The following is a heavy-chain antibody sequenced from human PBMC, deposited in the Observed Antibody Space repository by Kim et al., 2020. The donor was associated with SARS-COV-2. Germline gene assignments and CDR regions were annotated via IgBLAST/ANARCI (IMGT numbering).Heavy chain of an antibody. Sequence: ASVKVSCKASGFTFTFYSMHWVRQAPGQGLEWMGKINRSGGGTNYAQKFQGRVTMTGDTSTNTVYMELSSLRSDDTAVYYCAKEGGHWGQGTLVTVSS. CDR1: GFTFTFYS. D-gene: IGHD3-16*01. CDR2: INRSGGGT. CDR3: AKEGGH. V-gene: IGHV1-46*01. J-gene: IGHJ4*02.